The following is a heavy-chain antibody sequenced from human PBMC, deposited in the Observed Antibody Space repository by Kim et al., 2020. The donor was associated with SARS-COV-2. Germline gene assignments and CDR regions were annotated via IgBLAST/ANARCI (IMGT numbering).Heavy chain of an antibody. D-gene: IGHD1-7*01. Sequence: SETLSLTCAVYGGSFSGYYWSWIRQPPGKGLGWIGEINHSGSTNYNPSLKSRVTISVDTSKNQFSLKLSSVTAADTAVYYCARTTGTTIYYYYYMDVWGKGTTVTVSS. CDR3: ARTTGTTIYYYYYMDV. CDR2: INHSGST. CDR1: GGSFSGYY. J-gene: IGHJ6*03. V-gene: IGHV4-34*01.